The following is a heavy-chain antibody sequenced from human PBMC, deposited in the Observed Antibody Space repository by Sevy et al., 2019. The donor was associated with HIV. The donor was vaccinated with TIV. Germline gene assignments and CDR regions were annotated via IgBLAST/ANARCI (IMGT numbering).Heavy chain of an antibody. Sequence: GGPLRLSCAASGFTFSSYRMTWVRQAPGKGLEWVSCISSNSAYINYADSVKGRFTISRDNAKDLLYLQMDSLRAEDTAVYYCARAVLEISTWRSDYWGQGTLVTVSS. V-gene: IGHV3-21*01. CDR1: GFTFSSYR. D-gene: IGHD1-1*01. J-gene: IGHJ4*02. CDR3: ARAVLEISTWRSDY. CDR2: ISSNSAYI.